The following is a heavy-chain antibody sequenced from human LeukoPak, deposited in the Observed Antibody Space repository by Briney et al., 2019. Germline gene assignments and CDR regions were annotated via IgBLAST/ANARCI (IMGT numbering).Heavy chain of an antibody. CDR3: AKDSYYYNSSGYYYFDY. V-gene: IGHV3-30*18. Sequence: PGRSLRLSCAASGFTFSSYGMHWVRQAPGKGLEWVAVISYDGSNKDYADSGKGRFTISRDNSKNTLYLQMNSLRAEDTAVYYCAKDSYYYNSSGYYYFDYWGQGTLVTVSS. D-gene: IGHD3-22*01. CDR2: ISYDGSNK. CDR1: GFTFSSYG. J-gene: IGHJ4*02.